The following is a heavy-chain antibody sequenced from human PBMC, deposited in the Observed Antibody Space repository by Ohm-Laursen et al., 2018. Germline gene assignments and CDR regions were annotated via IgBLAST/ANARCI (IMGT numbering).Heavy chain of an antibody. CDR2: IYSGGST. Sequence: SLRLSCAASGFTVSSNYMSWVRQAPGKGLEWDSVIYSGGSTYYADSVKGRFTISRDNSKNTLYLQMNSLRAEDTAVYYCARDSSRRAREGGMDVWGQGTTVTVSS. J-gene: IGHJ6*02. D-gene: IGHD6-6*01. V-gene: IGHV3-66*01. CDR1: GFTVSSNY. CDR3: ARDSSRRAREGGMDV.